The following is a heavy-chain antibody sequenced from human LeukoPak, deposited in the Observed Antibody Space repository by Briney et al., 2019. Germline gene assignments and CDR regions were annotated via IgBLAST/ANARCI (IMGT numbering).Heavy chain of an antibody. CDR1: GGSISSYY. D-gene: IGHD3-9*01. V-gene: IGHV4-59*01. J-gene: IGHJ6*02. Sequence: SETLSLTCTVSGGSISSYYWSWIRQPPGKGLEWIGYIYYSGSTNYNPSLKSRVTISVDTSKNQFSLKLSSVTAADTAVYYCTREGISYYDILTGYHYGMDVWGQGTTVTVSS. CDR3: TREGISYYDILTGYHYGMDV. CDR2: IYYSGST.